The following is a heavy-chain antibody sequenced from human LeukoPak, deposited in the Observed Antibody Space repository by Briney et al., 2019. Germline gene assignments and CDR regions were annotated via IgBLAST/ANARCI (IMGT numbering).Heavy chain of an antibody. J-gene: IGHJ6*03. CDR1: GFTFDGYG. CDR3: ARGIAVAGRYYYYYMDV. D-gene: IGHD6-19*01. CDR2: INTDGSST. Sequence: GGSLRLSCAASGFTFDGYGMSWVRQAPGKGLVWVSRINTDGSSTSYADSVKGRFTISRDNAKNTLYLQMNSLRAEDTAVYYCARGIAVAGRYYYYYMDVWGKGTTVTVSS. V-gene: IGHV3-74*01.